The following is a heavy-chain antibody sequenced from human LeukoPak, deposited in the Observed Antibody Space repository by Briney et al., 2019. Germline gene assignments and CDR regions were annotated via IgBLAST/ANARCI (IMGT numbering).Heavy chain of an antibody. CDR2: ISGSGGST. V-gene: IGHV3-23*01. Sequence: GGSLRLSCAASGFTFSSYAMSWVRQAPGKGLEWVSAISGSGGSTYYADSVKGRFTISRDNSKNTLYLQMNSLRAEDTAVYYCAKSGSDYYGSGRPNWFDPWGQGTLVTVSS. CDR3: AKSGSDYYGSGRPNWFDP. D-gene: IGHD3-10*01. CDR1: GFTFSSYA. J-gene: IGHJ5*02.